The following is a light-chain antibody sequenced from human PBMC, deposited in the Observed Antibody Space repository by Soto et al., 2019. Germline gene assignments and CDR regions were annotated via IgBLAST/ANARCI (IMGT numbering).Light chain of an antibody. J-gene: IGLJ2*01. V-gene: IGLV1-47*01. CDR3: GGWDDSLSGPV. Sequence: LTQPPSASGTPGQRVNISCSGSSSNIGSNYVYWYRQFPGTAPKLLIQRNNQRPSGVPARFSGSKSGTSASLAISGLRSEDGADYYCGGWDDSLSGPVFGGGTK. CDR2: RNN. CDR1: SSNIGSNY.